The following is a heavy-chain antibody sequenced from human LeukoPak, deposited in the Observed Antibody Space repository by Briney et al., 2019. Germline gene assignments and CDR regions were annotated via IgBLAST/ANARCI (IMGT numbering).Heavy chain of an antibody. CDR1: GYSVSSGYY. CDR2: IYHSGST. D-gene: IGHD3-10*01. CDR3: ARDYYGSGSYDY. J-gene: IGHJ4*02. Sequence: SEILSLTCAVSGYSVSSGYYWGWIRQPPGKGLEWIGGIYHSGSTYYNPSLKSRVTISVDTSKNQFSLKLSSVTAADTAVYYCARDYYGSGSYDYWGQGTLVTVSS. V-gene: IGHV4-38-2*02.